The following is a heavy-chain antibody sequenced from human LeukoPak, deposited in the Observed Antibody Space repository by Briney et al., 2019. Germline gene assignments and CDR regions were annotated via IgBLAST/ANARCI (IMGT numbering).Heavy chain of an antibody. Sequence: GGSLRLSCLTSGFTLSTNAMSWVRQAPGKGLEWISGISGSGASTYYADSVKGRFTISRDDSRNTLYLQMNSLRGDDTAVYYCAKYGSSSWSYFDYWGQGTLVTVSS. CDR1: GFTLSTNA. D-gene: IGHD6-13*01. CDR2: ISGSGAST. V-gene: IGHV3-23*01. J-gene: IGHJ4*02. CDR3: AKYGSSSWSYFDY.